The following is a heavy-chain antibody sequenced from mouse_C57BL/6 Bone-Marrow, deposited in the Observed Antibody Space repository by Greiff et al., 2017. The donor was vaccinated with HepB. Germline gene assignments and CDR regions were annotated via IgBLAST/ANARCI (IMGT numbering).Heavy chain of an antibody. D-gene: IGHD1-1*01. J-gene: IGHJ4*01. CDR1: GYAFSSSW. V-gene: IGHV1-82*01. CDR2: IYPGDGDT. Sequence: QVQLKQSGPELVKPGASVKISCKASGYAFSSSWMNWVKQRPGKGLEWIGRIYPGDGDTNYNGKFKGKATLTADKSSSTAYMQRSSLTSEDSAVYFRARWPNGSSYNYAMGDWGQGTSVTVSS. CDR3: ARWPNGSSYNYAMGD.